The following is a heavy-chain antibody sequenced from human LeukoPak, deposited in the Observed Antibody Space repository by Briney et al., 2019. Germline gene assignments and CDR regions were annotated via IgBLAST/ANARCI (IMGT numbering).Heavy chain of an antibody. D-gene: IGHD2-15*01. Sequence: PSETLSLTCTVSGGSISSGSYYWSWIRQPAGKGLEWIGRIYTSGSTNYNPSLKSRVTISVDTSKNQFSLKLSSVTAADTAVYYCARQDQYSPMEYFDYWGQGTLVTVSS. J-gene: IGHJ4*02. CDR1: GGSISSGSYY. CDR3: ARQDQYSPMEYFDY. V-gene: IGHV4-61*02. CDR2: IYTSGST.